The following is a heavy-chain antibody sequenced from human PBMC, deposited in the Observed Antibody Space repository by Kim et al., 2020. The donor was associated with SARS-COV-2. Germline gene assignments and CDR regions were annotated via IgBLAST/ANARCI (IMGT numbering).Heavy chain of an antibody. CDR3: ARDRAASGSGSVDY. J-gene: IGHJ4*02. V-gene: IGHV4-31*02. D-gene: IGHD3-10*01. Sequence: PSLKSRVTISVDTSKNQFSLKLSSVTAADTAVYYCARDRAASGSGSVDYWGQGTLVTVSS.